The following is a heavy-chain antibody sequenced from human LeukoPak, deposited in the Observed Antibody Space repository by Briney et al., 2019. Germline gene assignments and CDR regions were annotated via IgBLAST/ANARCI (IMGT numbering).Heavy chain of an antibody. CDR3: ARHGSGSYHHGVLFDI. CDR1: GYSITCDW. D-gene: IGHD1-26*01. J-gene: IGHJ3*02. V-gene: IGHV5-51*01. CDR2: IYPVDSDT. Sequence: LKICSTCSGYSITCDWIGLLRQTGGKVLEWMGIIYPVDSDTCYSPSFRGQAIIAAETSISAAYLLWSSLKASTTAMYYCARHGSGSYHHGVLFDIWGQGTMVTVSS.